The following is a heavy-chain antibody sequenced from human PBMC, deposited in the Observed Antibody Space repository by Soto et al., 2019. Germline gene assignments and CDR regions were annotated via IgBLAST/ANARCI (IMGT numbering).Heavy chain of an antibody. Sequence: QVQLVQSGAEVKKPGSSVKVSCKASGGTVSNSAISWLRQAPGQGLEWMGGIIPIFGPAIYARKFRGRVPINADESTSTAYMELSTVRSEDTAVYYCGRGSSWTKVEYWGQGTQVTVSS. CDR2: IIPIFGPA. D-gene: IGHD2-15*01. J-gene: IGHJ4*02. CDR1: GGTVSNSA. CDR3: GRGSSWTKVEY. V-gene: IGHV1-69*01.